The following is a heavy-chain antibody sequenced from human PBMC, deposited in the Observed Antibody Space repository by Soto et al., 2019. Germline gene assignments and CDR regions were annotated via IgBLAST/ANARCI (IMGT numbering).Heavy chain of an antibody. CDR3: ARDHIKGWKFDV. Sequence: EVQLVESGGGLVQPGGSLRLSCAASGFTFSNYWMSWVRQAPGKGLEWVANIKQAGGQNYYVDSVKGRFTTTRDNTKNSFHLQMNNPRAEDTAVYYCARDHIKGWKFDVGGRGTRVTVSS. CDR1: GFTFSNYW. D-gene: IGHD1-1*01. CDR2: IKQAGGQN. V-gene: IGHV3-7*01. J-gene: IGHJ4*02.